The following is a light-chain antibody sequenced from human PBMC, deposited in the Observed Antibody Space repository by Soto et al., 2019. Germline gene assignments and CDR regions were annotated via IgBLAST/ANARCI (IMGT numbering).Light chain of an antibody. J-gene: IGKJ1*01. CDR3: QQRSNWPTWT. CDR1: QSLSSSQ. V-gene: IGKV3-11*01. CDR2: DAS. Sequence: VVTKSPGTVSLSPEERATLSCRARQSLSSSQLAWYQQKPGQAPRLLIYDASNRATGIPARFSGSGSGTDFTLTISSLEPEDFAVYYCQQRSNWPTWTFGQGTKVDIK.